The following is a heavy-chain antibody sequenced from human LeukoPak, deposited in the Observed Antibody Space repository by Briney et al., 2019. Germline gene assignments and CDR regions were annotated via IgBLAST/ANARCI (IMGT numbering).Heavy chain of an antibody. D-gene: IGHD3-22*01. CDR2: ISAYNGNT. V-gene: IGHV1-18*01. Sequence: ASVKVSCKASGYTFTSYGISWVRQAPGQGLEWMGWISAYNGNTNYAQKLQGRVTMTTDTSTSTAYMELRSPRSDDTAVYYCARDLFYDSSGYYFRPTWGQGTLVTVSS. J-gene: IGHJ5*02. CDR1: GYTFTSYG. CDR3: ARDLFYDSSGYYFRPT.